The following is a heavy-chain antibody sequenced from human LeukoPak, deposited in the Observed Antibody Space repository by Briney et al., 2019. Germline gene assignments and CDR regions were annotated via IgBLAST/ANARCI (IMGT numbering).Heavy chain of an antibody. CDR2: IWYDGSNK. Sequence: GGSLRLSCAASGFTFSSYGMHWVRQAPGKGLEGVAVIWYDGSNKYYADSVKGRFTISRDNSKNTLYLKMNSLRAEDTAVYYCARDAVRSGGYCSSTSCLSGYFQHWGQGTLVTVSS. V-gene: IGHV3-33*01. CDR1: GFTFSSYG. CDR3: ARDAVRSGGYCSSTSCLSGYFQH. D-gene: IGHD2-2*01. J-gene: IGHJ1*01.